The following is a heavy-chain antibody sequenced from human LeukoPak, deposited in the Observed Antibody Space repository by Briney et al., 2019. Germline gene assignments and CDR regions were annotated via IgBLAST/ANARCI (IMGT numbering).Heavy chain of an antibody. D-gene: IGHD6-13*01. CDR1: GFTFSSYS. J-gene: IGHJ5*02. CDR2: ISSSSSYI. CDR3: ARDRSTQQLEFDP. Sequence: GGSLRLSCAASGFTFSSYSMNWVRQAPGKGLEWVSSISSSSSYIYYADSVKGRFTISRDNAKNSLYLQMNSLRAEDTAVYYCARDRSTQQLEFDPGGRGTLVTVPS. V-gene: IGHV3-21*01.